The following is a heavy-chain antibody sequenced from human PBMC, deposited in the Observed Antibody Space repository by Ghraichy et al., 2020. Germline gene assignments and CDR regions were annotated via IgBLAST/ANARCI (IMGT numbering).Heavy chain of an antibody. D-gene: IGHD4-17*01. CDR2: IIPIFGTA. J-gene: IGHJ6*02. CDR3: ASNYYGDYEDRGLYYHGMDV. CDR1: GGTFSSYA. Sequence: SVKVSCKASGGTFSSYAISWVRQAPGQGLEWMGGIIPIFGTANYAQKFQGRVTITADESTSTAYMELSSLRSEDTAVYYCASNYYGDYEDRGLYYHGMDVWGQGTTVTVSS. V-gene: IGHV1-69*13.